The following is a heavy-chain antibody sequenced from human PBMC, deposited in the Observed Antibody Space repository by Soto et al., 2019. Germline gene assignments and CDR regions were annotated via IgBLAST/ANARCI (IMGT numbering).Heavy chain of an antibody. D-gene: IGHD6-13*01. CDR2: INYSGST. J-gene: IGHJ6*02. Sequence: PSVTLSLTCTVSGGSISSSSYYWGWIRQPPGKGLEWIGEINYSGSTNYNPSLKSRVTISVDTSKNQFSLKLSSVTAADTAVYYCARGIAAAGLIGVVYYYYGMDVWGQGTTVTVSS. CDR3: ARGIAAAGLIGVVYYYYGMDV. V-gene: IGHV4-39*07. CDR1: GGSISSSSYY.